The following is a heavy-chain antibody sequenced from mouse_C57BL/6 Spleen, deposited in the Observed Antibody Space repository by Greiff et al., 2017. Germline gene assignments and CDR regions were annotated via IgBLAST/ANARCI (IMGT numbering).Heavy chain of an antibody. J-gene: IGHJ1*03. CDR3: ARDCYGSSYYWYFDV. V-gene: IGHV5-4*01. CDR1: GFTFSSYA. Sequence: EVHLVESGGGLVKPGGSLKLSCAASGFTFSSYAMSWVRQTPEKRLEWVATISDGGSYTYYPDNVKGRFTISRDNAKNNLYLQMSHLKSEDTAMYYCARDCYGSSYYWYFDVWGTGTTVTVSS. D-gene: IGHD1-1*01. CDR2: ISDGGSYT.